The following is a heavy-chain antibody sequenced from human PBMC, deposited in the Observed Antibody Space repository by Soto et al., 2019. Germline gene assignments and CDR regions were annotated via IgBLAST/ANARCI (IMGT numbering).Heavy chain of an antibody. CDR2: INAGNGNT. D-gene: IGHD3-3*01. V-gene: IGHV1-3*01. J-gene: IGHJ6*02. CDR1: GYTFTSYA. Sequence: GASVKVSCKASGYTFTSYAMHWVRQAPGQRLEWMGWINAGNGNTKYSQKFQGRVTITRDTSASTAYMELSSLRSEDTAVYYCARDSGMEWPRYGMDVWGQGTTVTVS. CDR3: ARDSGMEWPRYGMDV.